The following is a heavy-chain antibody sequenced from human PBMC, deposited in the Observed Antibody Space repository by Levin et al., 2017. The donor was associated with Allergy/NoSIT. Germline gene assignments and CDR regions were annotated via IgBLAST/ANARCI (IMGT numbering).Heavy chain of an antibody. D-gene: IGHD3-22*01. CDR1: GGSISSSSYY. V-gene: IGHV4-39*07. Sequence: SQTLSLTCTVSGGSISSSSYYWGWIRQPPGKGLEWIGSIYYSGSTYYNPSLKSRVTISVDTSKNQFSLKLSSVTAADTAVYYCAREPGFYDSSGYYSDYWGQGTLVTVSS. CDR3: AREPGFYDSSGYYSDY. CDR2: IYYSGST. J-gene: IGHJ4*02.